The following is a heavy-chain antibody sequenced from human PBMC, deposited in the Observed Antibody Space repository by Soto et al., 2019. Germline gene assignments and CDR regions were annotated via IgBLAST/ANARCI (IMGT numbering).Heavy chain of an antibody. V-gene: IGHV4-30-4*01. D-gene: IGHD2-15*01. J-gene: IGHJ5*02. CDR3: ARVRYCSGGSCYSDRFDP. CDR2: IYYSGST. CDR1: GGSISSGDYY. Sequence: SETLSLTCTVSGGSISSGDYYWSWIRQPPGKGLEWIGYIYYSGSTYYNPSLKSRVTISVDTSKNQFSLKLSSVTAADTAVYYCARVRYCSGGSCYSDRFDPWGQGTLVTVSS.